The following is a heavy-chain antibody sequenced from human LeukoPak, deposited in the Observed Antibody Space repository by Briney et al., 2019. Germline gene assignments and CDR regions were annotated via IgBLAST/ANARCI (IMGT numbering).Heavy chain of an antibody. V-gene: IGHV3-13*01. D-gene: IGHD3-10*01. J-gene: IGHJ4*02. CDR2: IGTAGDT. Sequence: PGGSLRLSCAASGFTFSSYDMHWVRQATGKGLEWVSAIGTAGDTYYPGSVKGRFTISRENAKNSLYLQMNSLRAEDTAVYYCAKDLHPGLLWSDFDYWGQGTLVTVSS. CDR3: AKDLHPGLLWSDFDY. CDR1: GFTFSSYD.